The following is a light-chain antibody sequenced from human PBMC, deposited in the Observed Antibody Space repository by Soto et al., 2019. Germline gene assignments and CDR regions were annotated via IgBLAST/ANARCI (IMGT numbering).Light chain of an antibody. CDR2: DAS. CDR1: QDIKNY. J-gene: IGKJ4*01. Sequence: DIQMTQSPSSLSASVGDRVTITCQASQDIKNYLNWYQQKPGKAPNLLIYDASNLKTGVPSRFSGSGSGTHFTFTISSLQPEGVATYYCQHYDHLPPLSFGGGTKVEI. V-gene: IGKV1-33*01. CDR3: QHYDHLPPLS.